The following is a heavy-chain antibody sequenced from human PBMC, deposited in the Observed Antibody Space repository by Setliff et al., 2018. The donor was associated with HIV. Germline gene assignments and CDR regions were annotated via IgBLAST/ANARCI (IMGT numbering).Heavy chain of an antibody. D-gene: IGHD3-9*01. Sequence: GGSLRLSCAASGFTFSNYVINWVRQAPGKGLEWISGISGSGVNSYYADSVKGRFTISRDNSKNTVYLQMNSLRAEDTAVYYCAKTSNTGYLFCSDYCGQGTLVTVSS. CDR2: ISGSGVNS. CDR3: AKTSNTGYLFCSDY. CDR1: GFTFSNYV. J-gene: IGHJ4*02. V-gene: IGHV3-23*01.